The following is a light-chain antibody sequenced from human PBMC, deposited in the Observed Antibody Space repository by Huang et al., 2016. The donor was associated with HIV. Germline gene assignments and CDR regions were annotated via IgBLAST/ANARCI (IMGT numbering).Light chain of an antibody. J-gene: IGKJ3*01. CDR2: DAS. CDR1: QSVSSS. CDR3: QQRSNWPLT. V-gene: IGKV3-11*01. Sequence: EIVLTQSPATLSLSPGERATLSCRASQSVSSSLAWSQKKPGQAPRHLIYDASSRATGIPARFSGSGSGTDFSLTITSLEPEDSAVYYCQQRSNWPLTFGPGIKVDIK.